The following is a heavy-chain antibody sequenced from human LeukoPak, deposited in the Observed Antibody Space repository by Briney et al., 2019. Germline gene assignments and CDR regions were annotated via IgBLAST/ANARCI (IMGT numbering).Heavy chain of an antibody. J-gene: IGHJ4*02. V-gene: IGHV4-59*01. CDR2: IYYSGST. CDR3: ARYSSSSGYFDY. D-gene: IGHD6-6*01. Sequence: SETLSLTCTVSGGSISSYYWSWIRQPPGKGLEWIGYIYYSGSTNYNPALKSRVTISVDTSKNQFSLKLSSVTAADTAVYYCARYSSSSGYFDYWGQGTLVTVSS. CDR1: GGSISSYY.